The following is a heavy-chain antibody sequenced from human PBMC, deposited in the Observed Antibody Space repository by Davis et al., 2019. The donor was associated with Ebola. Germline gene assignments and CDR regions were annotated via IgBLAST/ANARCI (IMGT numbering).Heavy chain of an antibody. CDR3: ARDIAGGGNWNDY. Sequence: ASVKVSCKASGYTFTSYGISWVRQAPGQGLEWMGWISAYNGNTNYAQNLQGRVTMTTDTSTSTAYMELRSLRSDDTAMYYSARDIAGGGNWNDYWGQGTLVTVSS. J-gene: IGHJ4*02. V-gene: IGHV1-18*01. CDR1: GYTFTSYG. CDR2: ISAYNGNT. D-gene: IGHD4-23*01.